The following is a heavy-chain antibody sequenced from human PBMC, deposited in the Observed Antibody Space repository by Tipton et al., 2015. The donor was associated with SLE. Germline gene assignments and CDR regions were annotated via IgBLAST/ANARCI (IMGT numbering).Heavy chain of an antibody. CDR1: GFTFSSYA. V-gene: IGHV3-23*01. D-gene: IGHD6-6*01. CDR2: ISGSGGST. J-gene: IGHJ2*01. Sequence: SLRLSCAASGFTFSSYAMSWVRQAPGKGLEWVSAISGSGGSTYYADSVKGRFTISRDNSKNTLYLQMNSLRAEDTAVYYCAKGRSIAAAGTKWYFDLWGRGTLVTVSP. CDR3: AKGRSIAAAGTKWYFDL.